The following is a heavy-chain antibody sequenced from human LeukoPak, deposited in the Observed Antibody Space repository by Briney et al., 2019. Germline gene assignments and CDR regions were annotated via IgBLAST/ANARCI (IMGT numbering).Heavy chain of an antibody. Sequence: GGSLRLSCAAPGFTVSNNYMSWVRQAPGRGLEWVSIIYSDGRTYYADSVKGRFTISRDNSKNTLYLQMNSLRAEDTAVYYCARGNYFDYWGQGTLVTVSS. CDR3: ARGNYFDY. V-gene: IGHV3-66*01. CDR2: IYSDGRT. J-gene: IGHJ4*02. CDR1: GFTVSNNY.